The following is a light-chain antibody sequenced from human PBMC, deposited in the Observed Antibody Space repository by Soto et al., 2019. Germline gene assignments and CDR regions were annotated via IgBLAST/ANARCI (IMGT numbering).Light chain of an antibody. CDR1: QSVRND. V-gene: IGKV3-15*01. Sequence: EIVMTQSPATLSVSPGEGATISCRASQSVRNDLAWYQLKAGKAPRVLVYGASTTAAGVPARFRGSGSGTEFTLTITSLQSEDSAVYYCKQYNNWYSFGQGTKLEI. CDR3: KQYNNWYS. J-gene: IGKJ2*03. CDR2: GAS.